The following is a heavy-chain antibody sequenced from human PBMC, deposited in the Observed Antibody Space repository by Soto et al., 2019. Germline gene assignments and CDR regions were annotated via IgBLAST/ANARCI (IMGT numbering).Heavy chain of an antibody. CDR3: ARGQSGDFHYYGMDV. Sequence: VGSLRLSCTVSGFLFSSYSMNWVRQAPGKGLEWVSSITTSRDYTYYADSVKGRFTISRDSAQKSLFLQMSSLRAEDTAVYYCARGQSGDFHYYGMDVWGQGTTVTVSS. D-gene: IGHD2-21*01. CDR2: ITTSRDYT. CDR1: GFLFSSYS. V-gene: IGHV3-21*01. J-gene: IGHJ6*02.